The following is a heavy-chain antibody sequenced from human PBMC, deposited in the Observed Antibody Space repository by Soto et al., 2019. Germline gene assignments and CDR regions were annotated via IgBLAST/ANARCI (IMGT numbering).Heavy chain of an antibody. CDR1: GFPFSSYV. Sequence: QVQLVESGGGVVQPGTSLRLSCAASGFPFSSYVMHWVRQAPGKGLQWLAVIWSQGGRYYCGDSKGRFTVSRDESKNTASLQVNSLRVEHTGVYFCARERPAGDTALYSWGQGTLVTVSS. J-gene: IGHJ4*02. CDR2: IWSQGGRY. D-gene: IGHD2-8*01. V-gene: IGHV3-33*04. CDR3: ARERPAGDTALYS.